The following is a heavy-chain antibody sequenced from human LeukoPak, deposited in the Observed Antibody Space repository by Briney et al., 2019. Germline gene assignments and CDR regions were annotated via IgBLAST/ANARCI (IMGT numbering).Heavy chain of an antibody. CDR2: IHYNGDT. CDR3: ASSYIVVVPAASWFDP. Sequence: SQTLSLTCTVSGDSINNDVNYWSWIRQRPGKGLEWIVYIHYNGDTRYNPSLKSRLSISADTSKNQFSLKLSSVTAADPAVYYCASSYIVVVPAASWFDPWGQGTLVTVSS. D-gene: IGHD2-2*01. CDR1: GDSINNDVNY. V-gene: IGHV4-31*03. J-gene: IGHJ5*02.